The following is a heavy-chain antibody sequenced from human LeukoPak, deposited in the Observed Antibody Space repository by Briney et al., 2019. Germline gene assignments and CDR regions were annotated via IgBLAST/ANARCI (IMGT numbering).Heavy chain of an antibody. CDR2: ISWNSGSI. Sequence: PGRSLRLSCAASGFTFDDYAMHWVRQAPGKGLEWVSGISWNSGSIGYADSVKGRFTISRDNAKNSLYLQMNSLRAEDTAVYYCAKIPGGYYYMDVWGKGTTVTVSS. CDR1: GFTFDDYA. J-gene: IGHJ6*03. V-gene: IGHV3-9*01. D-gene: IGHD2-2*02. CDR3: AKIPGGYYYMDV.